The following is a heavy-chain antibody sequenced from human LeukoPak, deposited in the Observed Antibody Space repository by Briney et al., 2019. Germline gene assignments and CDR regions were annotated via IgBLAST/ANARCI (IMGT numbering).Heavy chain of an antibody. CDR1: GYILNSYA. CDR3: ARGDSSGYSAFDY. J-gene: IGHJ4*02. D-gene: IGHD3-22*01. CDR2: SNAGHGNT. Sequence: ASVKISCNTSGYILNSYAIHWVRQAPGQRLEWMGWSNAGHGNTKYSEDFQGRVTLTRDTSATTAYMELTGLRSEDTAVYYCARGDSSGYSAFDYWGQGTLVTVSS. V-gene: IGHV1-3*02.